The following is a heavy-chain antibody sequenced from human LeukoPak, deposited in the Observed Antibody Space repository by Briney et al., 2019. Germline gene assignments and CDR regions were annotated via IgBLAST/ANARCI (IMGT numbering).Heavy chain of an antibody. Sequence: GASVKVSCKASGGTFSSYAISWVRQAPGQGPEWMGGIIPIFGTANYAQKFQGRVTITADESTSTAYMELSSLRSEDTAVYYCARGVVPAVTYYFDYWGQGTLVTVSS. J-gene: IGHJ4*02. CDR1: GGTFSSYA. CDR2: IIPIFGTA. D-gene: IGHD2-2*01. V-gene: IGHV1-69*13. CDR3: ARGVVPAVTYYFDY.